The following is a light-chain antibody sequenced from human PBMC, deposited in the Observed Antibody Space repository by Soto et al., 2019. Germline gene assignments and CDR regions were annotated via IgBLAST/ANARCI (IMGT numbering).Light chain of an antibody. CDR1: NSDVGYYNY. V-gene: IGLV2-14*01. J-gene: IGLJ1*01. Sequence: QSVLTQPASVSGSPGQSITISCTGTNSDVGYYNYVSWYQQYPGKAPKLMIYDVSNRPSGVSDRFSGSKSGNTASLTISGLQAEDEADYYCSSYADSGSSVEVLEVVGTGTKVTVL. CDR2: DVS. CDR3: SSYADSGSSVEVLEV.